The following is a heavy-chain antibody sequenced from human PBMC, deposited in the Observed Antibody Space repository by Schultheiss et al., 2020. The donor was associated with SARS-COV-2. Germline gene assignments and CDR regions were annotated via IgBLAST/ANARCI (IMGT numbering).Heavy chain of an antibody. D-gene: IGHD2-21*01. J-gene: IGHJ6*02. CDR3: AKDMGCGGDCFHPHYYYYGMDV. CDR1: GFTFDDYA. Sequence: GGSLRLSCVASGFTFDDYAMHWVRQAPGKGLEWVSSISWNSGSIGYADSVKGRFTISRDNAKNSLYLQMNSLRAEDTALYYCAKDMGCGGDCFHPHYYYYGMDVWGQGTTVTVSS. V-gene: IGHV3-9*01. CDR2: ISWNSGSI.